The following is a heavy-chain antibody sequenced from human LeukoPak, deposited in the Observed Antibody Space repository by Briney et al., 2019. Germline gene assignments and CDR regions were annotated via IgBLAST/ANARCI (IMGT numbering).Heavy chain of an antibody. CDR3: HLVRGGGYFDY. CDR1: GGSFGNYY. D-gene: IGHD3-10*01. J-gene: IGHJ4*02. CDR2: INHSGST. Sequence: SETLSLTCGVYGGSFGNYYWSCIRQSPGKGLEWIGEINHSGSTNYNPSLKSRVTMSVDTSKNQFSLKLSSVTAADTAVYYCHLVRGGGYFDYWGLGTLVTVSS. V-gene: IGHV4-34*01.